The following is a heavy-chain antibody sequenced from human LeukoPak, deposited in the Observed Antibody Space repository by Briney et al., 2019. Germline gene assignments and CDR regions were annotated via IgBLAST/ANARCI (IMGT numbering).Heavy chain of an antibody. V-gene: IGHV4-4*07. D-gene: IGHD2-15*01. Sequence: SETLSLTCTVSGGSISSYYWSWIRQPAGKGLEWIGRLYTSGSTNYNPSLKSRVTMSVDTSENQFSLKLSSVTAADTAVYYCARDAHYCSGGGCYSYSAASFDIWGQGTMVTVSS. CDR3: ARDAHYCSGGGCYSYSAASFDI. J-gene: IGHJ3*02. CDR1: GGSISSYY. CDR2: LYTSGST.